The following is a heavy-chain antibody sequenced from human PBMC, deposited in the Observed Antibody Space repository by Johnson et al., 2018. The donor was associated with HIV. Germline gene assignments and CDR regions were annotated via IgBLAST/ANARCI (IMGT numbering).Heavy chain of an antibody. Sequence: AQLVESGGGLVQPGGSLRLSCAASAFTFSSYWMSWVRQAPGKGLEWVADIKCDGSEKYYVDSVKGRLTISRDNAKNSLYLQVNSLRVEDTAVYYCAKEGGTYYDFWSGYWGFDIWGQGTMVTVSS. CDR3: AKEGGTYYDFWSGYWGFDI. CDR2: IKCDGSEK. CDR1: AFTFSSYW. V-gene: IGHV3-7*01. J-gene: IGHJ3*02. D-gene: IGHD3-3*01.